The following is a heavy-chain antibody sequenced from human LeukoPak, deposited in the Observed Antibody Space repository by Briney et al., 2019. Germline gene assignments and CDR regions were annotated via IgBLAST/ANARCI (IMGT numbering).Heavy chain of an antibody. CDR2: INHSGST. V-gene: IGHV4-34*01. J-gene: IGHJ4*02. Sequence: SETLSLTCAVYGGSFSGYYWSWIRQPPGKGLEWIGEINHSGSTNYNPSLKSRVTISVDTSKNQFSLKLSSVTAADTAVYYCAKFRADSSGWPFDYWGQGTLVTVSS. CDR3: AKFRADSSGWPFDY. CDR1: GGSFSGYY. D-gene: IGHD6-19*01.